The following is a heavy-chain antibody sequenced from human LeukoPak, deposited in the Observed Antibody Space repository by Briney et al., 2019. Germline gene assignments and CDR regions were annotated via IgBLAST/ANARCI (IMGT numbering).Heavy chain of an antibody. Sequence: PGGSLRLSCAASGFTFSDYWMSWVRQAPGKGLEWVANIKHDGTEKYCVDSVKGRFTISRDNAKNSLYLQMNSLRAEDTAVYYCVRSAKTFDYWGQGTLVTVSS. V-gene: IGHV3-7*01. CDR1: GFTFSDYW. J-gene: IGHJ4*02. CDR2: IKHDGTEK. CDR3: VRSAKTFDY.